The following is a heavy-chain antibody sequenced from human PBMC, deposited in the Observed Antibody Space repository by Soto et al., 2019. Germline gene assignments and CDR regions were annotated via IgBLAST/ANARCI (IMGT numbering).Heavy chain of an antibody. Sequence: GASVKVSCKASGYMFISYGINWVRQAPGQGLEWMGWIRPYNGDTKYAQSLQDRVTMTTDTSTSTAYMEMRSLRSDDTAVYYCVRDLDASGSYYTDYWGPGTLVTVSS. CDR3: VRDLDASGSYYTDY. CDR2: IRPYNGDT. CDR1: GYMFISYG. V-gene: IGHV1-18*01. J-gene: IGHJ4*02. D-gene: IGHD3-10*01.